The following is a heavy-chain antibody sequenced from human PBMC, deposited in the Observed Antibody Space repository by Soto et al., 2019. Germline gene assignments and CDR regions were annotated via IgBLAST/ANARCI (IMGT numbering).Heavy chain of an antibody. CDR1: GYTFTGYY. CDR3: ARGRRAVSYYYDSSGSSTNYYYYYGMDV. Sequence: ASVKVSCKASGYTFTGYYMHWVRQAPGQGLEWMGWINPNSGGTNYAQKFQGWVTMTRDTSISTAYMELSRLGSDDTAVYYCARGRRAVSYYYDSSGSSTNYYYYYGMDVWGQGTTVTVSS. V-gene: IGHV1-2*04. CDR2: INPNSGGT. D-gene: IGHD3-22*01. J-gene: IGHJ6*02.